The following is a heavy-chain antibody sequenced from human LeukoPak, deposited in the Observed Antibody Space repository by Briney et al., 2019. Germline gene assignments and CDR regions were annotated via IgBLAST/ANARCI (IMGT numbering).Heavy chain of an antibody. CDR1: GYTFTGYY. V-gene: IGHV1-2*02. Sequence: VASVKVSCKASGYTFTGYYMHWVRQAPGQGLEWMGWINPNSGGTNYAQKFQGRVTMTRDTSISTAYMELSRLRSDDTAVYYCARGRDSGSYSEGSYYFDYWGQGTPVTVSS. D-gene: IGHD1-26*01. J-gene: IGHJ4*02. CDR3: ARGRDSGSYSEGSYYFDY. CDR2: INPNSGGT.